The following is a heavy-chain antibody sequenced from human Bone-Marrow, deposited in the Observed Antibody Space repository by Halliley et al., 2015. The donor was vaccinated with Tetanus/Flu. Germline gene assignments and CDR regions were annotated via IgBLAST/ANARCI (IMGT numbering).Heavy chain of an antibody. D-gene: IGHD1-1*01. CDR3: ARTTLVRYFDF. J-gene: IGHJ4*02. Sequence: GWIGEISHSGSPNYNPSLRSRVSISVDTSKNQFPLPLDSVTAADAAVYYCARTTLVRYFDFWGQGAQVTVSS. CDR2: ISHSGSP. V-gene: IGHV4-4*06.